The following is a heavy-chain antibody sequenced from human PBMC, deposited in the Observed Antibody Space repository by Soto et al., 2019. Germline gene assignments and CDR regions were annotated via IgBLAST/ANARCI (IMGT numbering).Heavy chain of an antibody. CDR3: GHWGVIMVPEGRVPTFEI. D-gene: IGHD3-10*01. V-gene: IGHV2-5*02. CDR2: IYWDGEK. J-gene: IGHJ3*02. Sequence: QITLRESGPTLVKPTETLTLTCTLSGFSVSSNGVGVGWVRHPPGETLQWLGLIYWDGEKRYNPSLRTRLTITNETSKNQVVLIMPNMDPVDTATYYCGHWGVIMVPEGRVPTFEIGGQGTTVNGSS. CDR1: GFSVSSNGVG.